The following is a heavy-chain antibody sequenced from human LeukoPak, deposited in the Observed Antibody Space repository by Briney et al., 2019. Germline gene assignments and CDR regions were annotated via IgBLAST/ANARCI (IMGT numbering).Heavy chain of an antibody. CDR1: GYTFTSYD. J-gene: IGHJ6*02. V-gene: IGHV1-8*01. Sequence: ASAKVSCKASGYTFTSYDINWVRQATGQGLEWMGWMNPNSGNTGYAQKFQGRVTMTRNTSISTAYMELSSPRSEDTAVYYCARGRPLRFLEWWKYGMDVWGQGTTVTVSS. CDR3: ARGRPLRFLEWWKYGMDV. D-gene: IGHD3-3*01. CDR2: MNPNSGNT.